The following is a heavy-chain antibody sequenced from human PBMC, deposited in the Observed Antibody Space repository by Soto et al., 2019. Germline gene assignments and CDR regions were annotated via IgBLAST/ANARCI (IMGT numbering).Heavy chain of an antibody. CDR2: ISAHNRNT. CDR1: GYTFTSYV. Sequence: QVQLGQSGAEVKKPGASVKVSCKASGYTFTSYVISWVRQAPGQGVEWMACISAHNRNTNYAQEQQGRVSMTTDPARRTADMELRSLLSDATAVYYSVGVAPPVAYWGKGTLVTASS. V-gene: IGHV1-18*01. J-gene: IGHJ4*02. CDR3: VGVAPPVAY.